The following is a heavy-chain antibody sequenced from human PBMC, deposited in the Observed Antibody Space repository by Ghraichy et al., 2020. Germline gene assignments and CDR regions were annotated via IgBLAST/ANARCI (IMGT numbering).Heavy chain of an antibody. Sequence: SCAASGFTFSNFDIHWVRQAPGKGLEWVAVISTDGVTTFYADSVKDRFTISRDNSKNTLYLQMNSLRSEDTALYYCARDPRLGRPDYFDYWGQGTLVTVSS. CDR3: ARDPRLGRPDYFDY. J-gene: IGHJ4*02. CDR1: GFTFSNFD. V-gene: IGHV3-30-3*01. D-gene: IGHD6-6*01. CDR2: ISTDGVTT.